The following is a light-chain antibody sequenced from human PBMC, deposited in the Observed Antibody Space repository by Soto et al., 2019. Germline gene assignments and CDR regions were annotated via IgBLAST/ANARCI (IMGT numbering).Light chain of an antibody. CDR1: QTVLNNY. CDR3: QQYGSSPTT. V-gene: IGKV3-20*01. J-gene: IGKJ1*01. CDR2: GAS. Sequence: EIVLTHSPGTLSLSPGERATLSCRASQTVLNNYLTWYQQKPGQAPRRLIFGASIRATGIPDRFSGSGSGTDFTLTISRLEPEDFAVYYCQQYGSSPTTFGQGTKVEIK.